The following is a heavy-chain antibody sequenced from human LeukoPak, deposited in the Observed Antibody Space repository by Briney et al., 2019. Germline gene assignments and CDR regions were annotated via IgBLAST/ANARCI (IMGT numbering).Heavy chain of an antibody. CDR3: ARLHDFGSPPVVDY. V-gene: IGHV4-39*01. Sequence: PSETLSLTCNVSGDRVSGSSFYWAWIRQPPGKGPEWIASVFYTGSTYYSPSLKSRVTVSVDTSKNQFSLRLASVTAADTAVYYCARLHDFGSPPVVDYWGQGTLVTVSS. CDR1: GDRVSGSSFY. J-gene: IGHJ4*02. CDR2: VFYTGST. D-gene: IGHD4-17*01.